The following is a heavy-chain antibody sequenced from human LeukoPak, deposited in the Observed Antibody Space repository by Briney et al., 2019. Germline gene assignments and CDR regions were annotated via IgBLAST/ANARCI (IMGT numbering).Heavy chain of an antibody. J-gene: IGHJ4*02. Sequence: GASVTLSCTASGVTFSSYAIRWVRQAPGKGLEWMGEILPIFGSENYAQLFKGRVTITTDYSTSTAYMELSSLRAEDTAVYYCSTAGGDGYNHGPFDYWGQGTLVTVSS. D-gene: IGHD5-24*01. CDR1: GVTFSSYA. V-gene: IGHV1-69*05. CDR2: ILPIFGSE. CDR3: STAGGDGYNHGPFDY.